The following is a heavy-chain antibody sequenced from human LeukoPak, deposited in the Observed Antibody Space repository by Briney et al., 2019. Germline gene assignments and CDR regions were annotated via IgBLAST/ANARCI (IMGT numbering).Heavy chain of an antibody. Sequence: GGSLRLSCAASGFTFSNYAMSWVRQAPGKGLEWDSAISGSGDSTYYADSVKGRFTISRDNSKNTLYLQMNSLRAEDTAVYYCAKGGEYRSFDYWGQGTLVTVSS. D-gene: IGHD3-10*01. CDR1: GFTFSNYA. J-gene: IGHJ4*02. V-gene: IGHV3-23*01. CDR3: AKGGEYRSFDY. CDR2: ISGSGDST.